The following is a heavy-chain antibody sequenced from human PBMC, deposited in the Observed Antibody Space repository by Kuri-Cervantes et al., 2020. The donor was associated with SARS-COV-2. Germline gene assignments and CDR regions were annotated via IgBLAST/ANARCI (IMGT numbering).Heavy chain of an antibody. CDR2: IYHSGST. J-gene: IGHJ4*02. V-gene: IGHV4-38-2*01. CDR3: GRVSWLQLWHRYSDS. Sequence: SETLSLTCAVSGYSISSGYYWGWIRQPPGKGLEWIGSIYHSGSTYYNPSLKSRVTISIDTSKNQVSLRLTSATAADTAVYYCGRVSWLQLWHRYSDSWGQGTLVTRLL. D-gene: IGHD5-24*01. CDR1: GYSISSGYY.